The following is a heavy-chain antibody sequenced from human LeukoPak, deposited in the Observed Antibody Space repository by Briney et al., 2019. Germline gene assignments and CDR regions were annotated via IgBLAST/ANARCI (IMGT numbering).Heavy chain of an antibody. CDR3: ARAYYYDSSGYYPYFQH. Sequence: PGRSLRLSCAASGFTFSSYGMHWVRQAPGKGLEWVAAISYDGINKYYADSVKGRFTISRDNSKNTLYLQMNSLRAEDTAVYYCARAYYYDSSGYYPYFQHWGQGTLVTVSS. D-gene: IGHD3-22*01. V-gene: IGHV3-30*03. J-gene: IGHJ1*01. CDR1: GFTFSSYG. CDR2: ISYDGINK.